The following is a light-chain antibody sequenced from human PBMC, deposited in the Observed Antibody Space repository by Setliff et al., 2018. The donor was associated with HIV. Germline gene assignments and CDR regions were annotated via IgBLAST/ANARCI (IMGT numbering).Light chain of an antibody. Sequence: QSALTQPRSVSGSPGQSVTFSCTGASSDIGGYNYVSWYQQHPGKAPKRLIYDITKRPTGVPDRFSGFKSGNTASLTISGLQAEDEADYYCCSYAGNFVFVFGGGTKVTVL. CDR1: SSDIGGYNY. CDR3: CSYAGNFVFV. CDR2: DIT. V-gene: IGLV2-11*01. J-gene: IGLJ1*01.